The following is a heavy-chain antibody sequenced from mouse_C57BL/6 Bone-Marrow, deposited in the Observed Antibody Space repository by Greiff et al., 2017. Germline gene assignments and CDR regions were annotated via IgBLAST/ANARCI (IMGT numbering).Heavy chain of an antibody. CDR1: GYTFTSYW. D-gene: IGHD4-1*01. V-gene: IGHV1-50*01. J-gene: IGHJ2*01. CDR2: IDPSDSYT. Sequence: QVQLQQPGAELVKPGASVKLSCKASGYTFTSYWMQWVKQRPGQGLEWIGEIDPSDSYTNYNQKFKGKATLTVDTSSSTAYMQLSSLTSEDSAVYYCARANWDVDYWGKGTTLTVSS. CDR3: ARANWDVDY.